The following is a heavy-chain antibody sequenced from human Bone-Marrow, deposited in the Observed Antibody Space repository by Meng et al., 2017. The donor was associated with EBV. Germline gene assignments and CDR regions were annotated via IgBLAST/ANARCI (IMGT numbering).Heavy chain of an antibody. V-gene: IGHV1-8*01. D-gene: IGHD6-19*01. Sequence: KTAAAVPVSCKASGYTFPSYDTKWVRRATGQELEWRRWMNPNSGNTGYAQKFKGRVTMTRNTSISTAYMGLSSLRSEDTAVYYCVLLAGVVAVAGDYDYWGQGTLVTVSS. CDR1: GYTFPSYD. CDR2: MNPNSGNT. CDR3: VLLAGVVAVAGDYDY. J-gene: IGHJ4*02.